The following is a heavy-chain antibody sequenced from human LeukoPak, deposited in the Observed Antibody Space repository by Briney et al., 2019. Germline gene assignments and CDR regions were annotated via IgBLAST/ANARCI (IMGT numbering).Heavy chain of an antibody. J-gene: IGHJ4*02. CDR3: ARRIAVAGSTVYYFDY. CDR1: AYTLSGYY. Sequence: GAAVKVSCNASAYTLSGYYMHWVRHAPGQGLEWMGWINPKSGVTNYAQKFQGRVTMTLDTSINTTFMELSRLRPDDTAVYSCARRIAVAGSTVYYFDYWGQGTLVTVSS. V-gene: IGHV1-2*02. D-gene: IGHD6-19*01. CDR2: INPKSGVT.